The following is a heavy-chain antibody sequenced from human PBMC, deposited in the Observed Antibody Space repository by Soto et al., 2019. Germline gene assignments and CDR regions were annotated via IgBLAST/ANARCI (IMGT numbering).Heavy chain of an antibody. J-gene: IGHJ6*02. Sequence: ASVKVSCKASGYTFTSYGISWVRHAPGQGLEWMGWISTYNGNTNYAQKLQGRVTMTTDTSTTTAYLALTSLGSDDTAVYYCARNTIFGYGMDVWGQGTTVTVSS. CDR3: ARNTIFGYGMDV. V-gene: IGHV1-18*01. CDR1: GYTFTSYG. CDR2: ISTYNGNT. D-gene: IGHD3-3*01.